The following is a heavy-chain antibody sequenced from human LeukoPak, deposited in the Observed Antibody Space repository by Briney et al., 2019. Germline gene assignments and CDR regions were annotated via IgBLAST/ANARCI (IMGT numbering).Heavy chain of an antibody. CDR2: ISSSSSYI. J-gene: IGHJ4*02. D-gene: IGHD3-10*01. Sequence: GGSLRLSCAASGFTFSSYSMNWVRQAQGKGLEWVSSISSSSSYIYYADSVKGRFTISRDNAKNSLYLQMNSLRAEDTAVYYCARDGPNGSFDYWGQGTLVTVSS. CDR3: ARDGPNGSFDY. CDR1: GFTFSSYS. V-gene: IGHV3-21*01.